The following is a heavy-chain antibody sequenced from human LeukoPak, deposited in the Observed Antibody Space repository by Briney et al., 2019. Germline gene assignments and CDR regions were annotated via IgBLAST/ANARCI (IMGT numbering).Heavy chain of an antibody. J-gene: IGHJ5*02. D-gene: IGHD6-19*01. Sequence: LVKVSCKASGGTFSSYAISWVRQAPGQGLEWMGGIIPIFGTANYAQKFQGRVTITTDESTSTAYMELSSLRSEDTAVYYCARQIAVAPRLRRGWFDPWGQGTLVTVSS. CDR1: GGTFSSYA. V-gene: IGHV1-69*05. CDR2: IIPIFGTA. CDR3: ARQIAVAPRLRRGWFDP.